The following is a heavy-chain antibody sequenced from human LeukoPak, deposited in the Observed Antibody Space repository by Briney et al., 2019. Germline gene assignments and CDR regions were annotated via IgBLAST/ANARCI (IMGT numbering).Heavy chain of an antibody. CDR2: ISGSGGSA. J-gene: IGHJ4*02. D-gene: IGHD1-1*01. V-gene: IGHV3-23*01. CDR3: AKARVTTSNFDY. Sequence: GGSLRLSCAASGFTFSSYAMSWVRQAPGRGLEWVSAISGSGGSAYYADSVKGRFTISRDNSKNTLYLQMNSLRAEDTAVYYCAKARVTTSNFDYWGQGTLVTVSS. CDR1: GFTFSSYA.